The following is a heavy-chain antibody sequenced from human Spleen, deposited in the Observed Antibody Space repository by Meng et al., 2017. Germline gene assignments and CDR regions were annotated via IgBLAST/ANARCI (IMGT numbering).Heavy chain of an antibody. CDR3: TTDGSGNIEGAPEH. D-gene: IGHD1-26*01. CDR1: GFTFIDTW. J-gene: IGHJ1*01. CDR2: IKSKSDGGTT. Sequence: GGSLRLSCAASGFTFIDTWMSWVRQAPGKGLEWVGRIKSKSDGGTTDYAVPVKGKLTISRDDSKNMLYLQVNSLKTEDTDVYYCTTDGSGNIEGAPEHWGQGTLVTVSS. V-gene: IGHV3-15*01.